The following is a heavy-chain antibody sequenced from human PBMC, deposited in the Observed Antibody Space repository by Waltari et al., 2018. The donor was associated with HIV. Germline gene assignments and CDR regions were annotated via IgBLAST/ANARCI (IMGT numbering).Heavy chain of an antibody. CDR2: IYYSGST. CDR1: GGSISSSSYY. Sequence: QLQLQESGPGLVKPSETLSLTCTVSGGSISSSSYYWGWIRQPPGKGLEWIGSIYYSGSTYYNPSLKSRVTISVDTSKNQFSLKLSSVTAADTAVYYCARQSSPWGQQLVQFALDYWGQGTLVTVSS. J-gene: IGHJ4*02. V-gene: IGHV4-39*01. CDR3: ARQSSPWGQQLVQFALDY. D-gene: IGHD6-13*01.